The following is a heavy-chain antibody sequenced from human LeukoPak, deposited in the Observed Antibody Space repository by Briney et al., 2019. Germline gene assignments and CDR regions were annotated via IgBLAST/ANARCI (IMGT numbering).Heavy chain of an antibody. V-gene: IGHV3-15*01. J-gene: IGHJ4*02. CDR3: TTERSYFDSSGYYNRDS. Sequence: GGSLRLSCAASGFTFSNAWMSWVPQAPGKGLEWGGRIKSKAAGGTTDYAAPVKGRYNHSRDDSKNTLYLQMNSLKTEDTAVYYCTTERSYFDSSGYYNRDSWGQGALVTVSS. CDR2: IKSKAAGGTT. D-gene: IGHD3-22*01. CDR1: GFTFSNAW.